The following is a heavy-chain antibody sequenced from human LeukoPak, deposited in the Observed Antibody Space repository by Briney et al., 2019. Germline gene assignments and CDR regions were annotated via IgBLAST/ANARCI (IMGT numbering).Heavy chain of an antibody. CDR2: ISATSDNI. D-gene: IGHD6-19*01. Sequence: GGSLRLSCAASGFTFSIYAMSWVRQAPGKGLEWVSHISATSDNIYYADSVKGRFTISRDNSKNTLYLQMNSLRAEDTAVYYCANWDASRSNGWYDFWGQGTLVTVSS. CDR3: ANWDASRSNGWYDF. V-gene: IGHV3-23*01. J-gene: IGHJ5*01. CDR1: GFTFSIYA.